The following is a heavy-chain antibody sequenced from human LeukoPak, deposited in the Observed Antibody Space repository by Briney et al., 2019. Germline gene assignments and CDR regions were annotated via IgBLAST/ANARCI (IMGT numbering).Heavy chain of an antibody. V-gene: IGHV3-53*01. CDR2: IYSGGST. Sequence: GGSLRLSCAASGFTVSSNYMSWVRQAPGKGLEWGSGIYSGGSTYYADSVKGRFTISRDNSKNTLYLQMNSLRAEDTAVYYCAREIGRPDYYDSSGYPDAFDIWGQGPMVTVSS. CDR3: AREIGRPDYYDSSGYPDAFDI. CDR1: GFTVSSNY. D-gene: IGHD3-22*01. J-gene: IGHJ3*02.